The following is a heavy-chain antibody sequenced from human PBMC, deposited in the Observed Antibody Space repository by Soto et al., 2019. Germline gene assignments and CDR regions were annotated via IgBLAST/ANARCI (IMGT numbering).Heavy chain of an antibody. J-gene: IGHJ5*02. D-gene: IGHD3-3*01. Sequence: PGGSLRLSCAASGFTFDDYAMHWVRQAPGKGLEWVSGISWNSGSIGYADSVKGRFTISRDNAKNSLYLQMNSLRAEDTALYYCAKGDFWSGYHNWFDPWGQGT. CDR3: AKGDFWSGYHNWFDP. CDR2: ISWNSGSI. CDR1: GFTFDDYA. V-gene: IGHV3-9*01.